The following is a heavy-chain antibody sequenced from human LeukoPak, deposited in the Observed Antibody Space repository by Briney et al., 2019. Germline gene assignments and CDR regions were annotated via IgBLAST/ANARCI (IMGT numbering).Heavy chain of an antibody. J-gene: IGHJ4*02. CDR2: SRNKANRYTT. Sequence: GGSLRLSCSASGLSINNNYVTWVRQAPGKGLEWVGRSRNKANRYTTEYAASVKGRFTISRDDSNNSLYLQMSSLKTDDTAVYYCARAGDYYSTGDCWGQGTLVTVSS. CDR1: GLSINNNY. CDR3: ARAGDYYSTGDC. V-gene: IGHV3-72*01. D-gene: IGHD3-22*01.